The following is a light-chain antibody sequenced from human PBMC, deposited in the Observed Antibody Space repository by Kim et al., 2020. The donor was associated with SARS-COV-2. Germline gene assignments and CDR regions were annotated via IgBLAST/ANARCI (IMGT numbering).Light chain of an antibody. J-gene: IGKJ4*01. CDR2: DVS. CDR1: QSVGTN. Sequence: SPGERATLSCRASQSVGTNLAWYQQKPGQAPRLLIYDVSIRATGVPVRFSGSGSGTEFTLTISNLQSEDFAVYHCQQYNKWFALSFGGGTKVDIK. V-gene: IGKV3-15*01. CDR3: QQYNKWFALS.